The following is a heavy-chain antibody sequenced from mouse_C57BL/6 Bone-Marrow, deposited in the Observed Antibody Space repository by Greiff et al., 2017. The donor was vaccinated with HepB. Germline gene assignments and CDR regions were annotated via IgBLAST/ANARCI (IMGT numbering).Heavy chain of an antibody. J-gene: IGHJ3*01. D-gene: IGHD1-1*01. CDR2: IHPNSGST. CDR1: GYTFTSYW. CDR3: ARGNYYGSSYRFAD. V-gene: IGHV1-64*01. Sequence: VQLQQPGAELVKPGASVKLSCKASGYTFTSYWMHWVKQRPGQGLEWIGMIHPNSGSTNYNEKFKSKATLTVDKSSSTAYMQLSSLTSEDSAVYYCARGNYYGSSYRFADWGQGTLVTVSA.